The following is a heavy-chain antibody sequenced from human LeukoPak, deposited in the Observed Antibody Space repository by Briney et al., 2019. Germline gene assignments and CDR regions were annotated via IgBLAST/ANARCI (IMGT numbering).Heavy chain of an antibody. CDR1: GFSSSNSA. Sequence: GRSLRLSCAASGFSSSNSAMHWVRQAPGKGLEWVALISDDGSNTIYADSVKGRFSISRDNSKNTVYLQMNTLRAEDTAVYYCAREGYDILSGYDYFDPWGQGTLVIVSS. CDR3: AREGYDILSGYDYFDP. D-gene: IGHD3-9*01. V-gene: IGHV3-30*03. CDR2: ISDDGSNT. J-gene: IGHJ5*02.